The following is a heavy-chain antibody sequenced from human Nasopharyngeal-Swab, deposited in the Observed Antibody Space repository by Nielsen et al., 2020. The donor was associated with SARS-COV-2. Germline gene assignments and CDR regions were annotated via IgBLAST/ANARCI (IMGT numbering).Heavy chain of an antibody. Sequence: ASVKVSCKASGYTFTGYYMHWVRQAPGQGLEWMGWINPNSGGTNYAQKFQGRVTMTRDTSISTAYMELSRLRSDDTAVYYCARESIAAAGSDFDYWGQGTLVTVSS. CDR1: GYTFTGYY. CDR2: INPNSGGT. D-gene: IGHD6-13*01. J-gene: IGHJ4*02. CDR3: ARESIAAAGSDFDY. V-gene: IGHV1-2*02.